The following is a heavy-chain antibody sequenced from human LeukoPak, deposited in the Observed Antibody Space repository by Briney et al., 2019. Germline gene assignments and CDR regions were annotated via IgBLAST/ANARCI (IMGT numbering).Heavy chain of an antibody. V-gene: IGHV1-2*02. D-gene: IGHD6-19*01. CDR1: GYTFTDYY. CDR3: AAIEPSIAVALDY. CDR2: INPNSGGT. J-gene: IGHJ4*02. Sequence: ASVKVSCKASGYTFTDYYMHWVRQAPGQGLEYMGWINPNSGGTNFAQNFQGRVTMTRDTPISTAYMELSRLRSDDTAVYYCAAIEPSIAVALDYWGQGTLVTVSS.